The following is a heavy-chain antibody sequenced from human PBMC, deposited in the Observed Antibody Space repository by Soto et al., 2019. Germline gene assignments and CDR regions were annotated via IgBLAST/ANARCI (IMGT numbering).Heavy chain of an antibody. CDR1: GYSFTSYW. V-gene: IGHV5-51*03. Sequence: EVQLVQSGAEVKKPGESLKISCKGSGYSFTSYWIGWVRQMPGKGLEWMGIIYPGDSDTRYSPSFQGQVTISADKSISPAYLQWSSLKASDTAMYYCARSMTTVTPDGAFDIWGQGTMVTISS. D-gene: IGHD4-4*01. J-gene: IGHJ3*02. CDR3: ARSMTTVTPDGAFDI. CDR2: IYPGDSDT.